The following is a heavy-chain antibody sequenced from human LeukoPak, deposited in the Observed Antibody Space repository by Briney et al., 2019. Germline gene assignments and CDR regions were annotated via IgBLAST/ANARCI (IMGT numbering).Heavy chain of an antibody. CDR1: GYTFTSYD. Sequence: GASVKVSCKASGYTFTSYDINWVRQATGQGLEWMGWMNPNSGNTGYAQKFQGRVTITRNTSISTAYTELSSLRSEDTAVYYCARGRVTNRITIYYWGQGTLVTVSS. D-gene: IGHD3-3*01. V-gene: IGHV1-8*01. J-gene: IGHJ4*02. CDR2: MNPNSGNT. CDR3: ARGRVTNRITIYY.